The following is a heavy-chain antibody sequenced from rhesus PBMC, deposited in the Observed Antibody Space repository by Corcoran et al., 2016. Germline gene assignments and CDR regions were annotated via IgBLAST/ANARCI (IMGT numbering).Heavy chain of an antibody. CDR3: AKKDSNYLNRFDV. Sequence: EVQLVQSGAAVKRPGESLRISCKTSGYSFTRSWISWVRELPGKGLEWWGSIYPGDSDTRYNPSFQGHVTISADKSISTTYLQWSSLKASDTATYYCAKKDSNYLNRFDVWGPGVLVTVSS. V-gene: IGHV5S1*01. D-gene: IGHD4-23*01. CDR1: GYSFTRSW. J-gene: IGHJ5-1*01. CDR2: IYPGDSDT.